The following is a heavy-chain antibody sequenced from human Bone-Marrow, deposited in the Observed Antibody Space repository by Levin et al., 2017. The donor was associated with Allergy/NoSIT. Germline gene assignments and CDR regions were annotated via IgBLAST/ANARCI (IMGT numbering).Heavy chain of an antibody. CDR1: GFSLTTTGMC. Sequence: SGPTLVKPTQTLTLTCAFSGFSLTTTGMCVSWIRQPPGKALEWLARIDWDDDTFYSKSLKTRLTVSRDTSRNQVSVTLTNMDPVDTATNFCARTRRADCRGSACYYFDYWGQGILATVSS. D-gene: IGHD2-15*01. V-gene: IGHV2-70*17. CDR3: ARTRRADCRGSACYYFDY. CDR2: IDWDDDT. J-gene: IGHJ4*02.